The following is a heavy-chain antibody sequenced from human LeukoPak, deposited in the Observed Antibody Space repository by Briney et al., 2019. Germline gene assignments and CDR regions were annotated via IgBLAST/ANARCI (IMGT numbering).Heavy chain of an antibody. CDR2: ISSSSSTI. V-gene: IGHV3-48*02. CDR3: ARASGSHFDY. D-gene: IGHD5-12*01. Sequence: GGSLRPSCPASGFTLSSYSMNCVRQAPGKELEHISYISSSSSTIYYADAVKARFRICRDDAKESLYLQMNSLRDEDTAVYYCARASGSHFDYWGQGTLVTVSS. CDR1: GFTLSSYS. J-gene: IGHJ4*02.